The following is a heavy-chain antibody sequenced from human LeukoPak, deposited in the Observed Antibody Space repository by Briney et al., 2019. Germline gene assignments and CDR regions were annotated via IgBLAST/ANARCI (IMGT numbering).Heavy chain of an antibody. CDR1: GGTFSSYA. V-gene: IGHV1-69*10. CDR2: IIPILGIA. J-gene: IGHJ6*02. D-gene: IGHD2-2*02. CDR3: ARGLGYCSSTSCYNV. Sequence: SVTVSCKASGGTFSSYAISWVRQAPGQGLEWVGRIIPILGIANYAQKFQGRVTITADKSTSTAYMELSSLRSEDTAVYYCARGLGYCSSTSCYNVWGQGTTVTVSS.